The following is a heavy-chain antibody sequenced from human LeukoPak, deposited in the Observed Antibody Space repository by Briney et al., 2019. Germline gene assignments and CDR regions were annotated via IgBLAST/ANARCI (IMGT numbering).Heavy chain of an antibody. CDR1: GGSISSSSYY. J-gene: IGHJ4*02. Sequence: PSETLSLTCTVSGGSISSSSYYWGWIRQPPGKGLEWIGSIYYSGSTYYNPSLKSRVTISVDTSKNQFFLKLSSVTAADTAVYYCARERSGSYYVGWGQGTLVTVSS. CDR3: ARERSGSYYVG. CDR2: IYYSGST. V-gene: IGHV4-39*02. D-gene: IGHD1-26*01.